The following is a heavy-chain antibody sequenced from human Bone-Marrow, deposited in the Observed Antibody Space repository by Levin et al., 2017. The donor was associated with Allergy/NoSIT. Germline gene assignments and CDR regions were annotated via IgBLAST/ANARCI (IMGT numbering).Heavy chain of an antibody. J-gene: IGHJ4*02. CDR1: GITFSRYA. Sequence: AGGSLRLSCEASGITFSRYAMSWVRQAPGKGLEWVSSISSSAYSTYYADFVQGRFTISRDNSKSTLYLQMKSLRAEDTAVYFCARESPGNRSHYYDYFFDYWGQGTLATVSS. V-gene: IGHV3-23*05. CDR2: ISSSAYST. CDR3: ARESPGNRSHYYDYFFDY. D-gene: IGHD3-10*01.